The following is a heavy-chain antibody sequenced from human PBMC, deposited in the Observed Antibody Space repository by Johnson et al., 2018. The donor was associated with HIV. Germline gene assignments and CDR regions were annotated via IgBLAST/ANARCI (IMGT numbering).Heavy chain of an antibody. Sequence: QVQLVESGGGVVQPGRSLRLSCAASRFTFSSYGMHWVRQAPGKGLEWVAVIWYDGTNKYYGDSVKGRFTISRDNSKDTLFLQMNSLRAEDTAVYYCAKDLGWGLGDDAFEIWGQGTMVTVSS. CDR2: IWYDGTNK. J-gene: IGHJ3*02. V-gene: IGHV3-33*06. CDR3: AKDLGWGLGDDAFEI. D-gene: IGHD2-21*02. CDR1: RFTFSSYG.